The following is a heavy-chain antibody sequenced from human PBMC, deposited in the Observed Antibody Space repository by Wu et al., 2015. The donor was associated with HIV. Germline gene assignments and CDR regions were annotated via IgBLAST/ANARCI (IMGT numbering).Heavy chain of an antibody. CDR3: ARVGIRMGKWFDP. J-gene: IGHJ5*02. Sequence: QVQLQESGPGLVKPSETLSLTCTVSGGSISSYYWSWIRQPPGKGLEWIGYIYYSGSTNYNPSLKGRVTISVDTSKNQFSLKLSSVTAADTAVYYCARVGIRMGKWFDPWGQGTLVTVSS. V-gene: IGHV4-59*01. CDR1: GGSISSYY. D-gene: IGHD7-27*01. CDR2: IYYSGST.